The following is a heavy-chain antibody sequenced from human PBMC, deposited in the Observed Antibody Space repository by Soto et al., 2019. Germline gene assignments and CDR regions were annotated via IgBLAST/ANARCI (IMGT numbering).Heavy chain of an antibody. CDR2: IYFSGST. D-gene: IGHD4-17*01. CDR3: ASRTTATTFDY. Sequence: SETLSLTCTVSGGSIISSGYYWGWIRQHPGKGLEWIGYIYFSGSTYYNPSLKSRVSISTDTSKNQFSLNLSSVTAADTAVYYCASRTTATTFDYWGQAALVTVSS. V-gene: IGHV4-31*03. J-gene: IGHJ4*02. CDR1: GGSIISSGYY.